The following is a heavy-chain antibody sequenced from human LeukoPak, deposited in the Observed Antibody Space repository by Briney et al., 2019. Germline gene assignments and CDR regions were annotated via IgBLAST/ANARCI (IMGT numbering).Heavy chain of an antibody. V-gene: IGHV3-64*01. Sequence: PGGSLRLSCVASGFTFSSYAMHWVRQAPGKGLDYVSAISSNGGSTYYANSVKGRFTISRDNSKNTLYLQMGSLRAEDMAVYYCARDSSGGDYWGQGTLVTVSS. CDR1: GFTFSSYA. J-gene: IGHJ4*02. CDR3: ARDSSGGDY. CDR2: ISSNGGST. D-gene: IGHD6-25*01.